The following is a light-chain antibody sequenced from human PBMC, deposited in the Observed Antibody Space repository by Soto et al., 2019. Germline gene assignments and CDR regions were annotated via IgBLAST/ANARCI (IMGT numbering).Light chain of an antibody. CDR3: QQSYSTPLT. CDR1: QSISSY. CDR2: AAS. J-gene: IGKJ4*01. Sequence: DIQMTQSPSSLSASVGDRFTVTCLASQSISSYLNWYQQKPGKAPKLLIYAASSLQSGVPSRFSGSGSGTDFTLTISSLQPEDFATYYCQQSYSTPLTFGGGTKV. V-gene: IGKV1-39*01.